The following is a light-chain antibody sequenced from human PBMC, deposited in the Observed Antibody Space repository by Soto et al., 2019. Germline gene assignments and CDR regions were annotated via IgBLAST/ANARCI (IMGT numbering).Light chain of an antibody. V-gene: IGLV2-23*01. CDR3: CSYGGSTTLV. Sequence: QSALTQPASVSGSPGQSIIISCTGTSSDVGNYNLVSWYQQNPGKVPKLVIFEDTKRPSGVSNRFSGSKSGNTASLTISGLQAEDEGDYYCCSYGGSTTLVFGGGTKLTVL. CDR2: EDT. CDR1: SSDVGNYNL. J-gene: IGLJ3*02.